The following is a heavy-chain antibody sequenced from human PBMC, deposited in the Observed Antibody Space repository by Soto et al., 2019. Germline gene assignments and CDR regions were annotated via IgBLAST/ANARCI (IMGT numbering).Heavy chain of an antibody. Sequence: PGGSLRLSCAASGFSFSDYAMSWVRRAPGKGLEWVSVISESGGSTHYADSVRGRFTVSRGNSKNSLSLRMNSLRDEDAAVYFCAKRSPYSSGWYSPIFDYWGQGALVTVSS. V-gene: IGHV3-23*01. CDR3: AKRSPYSSGWYSPIFDY. CDR2: ISESGGST. CDR1: GFSFSDYA. J-gene: IGHJ4*02. D-gene: IGHD6-13*01.